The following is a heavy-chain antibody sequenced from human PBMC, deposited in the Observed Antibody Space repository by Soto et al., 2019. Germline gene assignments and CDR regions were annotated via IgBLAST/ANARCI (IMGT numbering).Heavy chain of an antibody. D-gene: IGHD2-15*01. CDR3: ARGLDYSPVAPTPELDY. CDR2: MNPNSGNT. J-gene: IGHJ4*02. Sequence: QVQLVQSGAEVKKPGASVKVSCKASGYTFTSYDINWVRQATGQGLEWMGWMNPNSGNTGYAQKFQGRVTMTRNTSISTAYMELSSLRSEDTAVYYCARGLDYSPVAPTPELDYWGQGTLVTVSS. V-gene: IGHV1-8*01. CDR1: GYTFTSYD.